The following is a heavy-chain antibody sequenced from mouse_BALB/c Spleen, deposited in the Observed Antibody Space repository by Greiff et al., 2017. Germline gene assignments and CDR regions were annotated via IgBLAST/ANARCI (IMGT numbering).Heavy chain of an antibody. J-gene: IGHJ2*01. CDR1: GFSLSRYS. D-gene: IGHD1-1*01. CDR2: IWGGGST. V-gene: IGHV2-6-4*01. Sequence: VQLKESGPGLVAPSQCLSISCTVSGFSLSRYSVHWVRQPPGKGLEWLGMIWGGGSTDYNSALKSRLSISKDNSNSHVFLKMNSLQTDDTAMYYCARDSHYYGSSALDYWGQGTTLTVSS. CDR3: ARDSHYYGSSALDY.